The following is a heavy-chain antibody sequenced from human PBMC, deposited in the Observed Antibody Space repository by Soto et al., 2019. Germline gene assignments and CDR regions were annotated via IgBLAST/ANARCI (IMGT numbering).Heavy chain of an antibody. D-gene: IGHD5-12*01. CDR2: IYYSGST. Sequence: QVQLQESGPGLVKPSETLSLTCTVSGGSISSYYWSWIRQPPGKGLEWIGYIYYSGSTNYNPSLKSRVTISVDTSKNQFSLKLSSVTAADTAVYYCARNRGYDIIRFDYWGQGTLVTVSS. CDR1: GGSISSYY. V-gene: IGHV4-59*01. CDR3: ARNRGYDIIRFDY. J-gene: IGHJ4*02.